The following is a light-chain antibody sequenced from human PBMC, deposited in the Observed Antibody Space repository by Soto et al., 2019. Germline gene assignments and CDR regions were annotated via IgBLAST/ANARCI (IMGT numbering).Light chain of an antibody. CDR2: DSS. J-gene: IGKJ4*01. V-gene: IGKV3-20*01. CDR3: QQYGRLPLT. Sequence: EIVLTQSPGTLSLSPGERASLSCRASQSVSRNYVAWYQFRPGQPPRLLIYDSSTRATGIPDRFSGSGSGADFTLTISRLEPGDFAVYFCQQYGRLPLTFGGGSRVEIK. CDR1: QSVSRNY.